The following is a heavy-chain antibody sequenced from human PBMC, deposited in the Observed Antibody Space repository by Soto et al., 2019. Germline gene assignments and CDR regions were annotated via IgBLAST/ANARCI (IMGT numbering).Heavy chain of an antibody. Sequence: SVKVSCKASGGTFSSYTISWVRQAPGQGLEWMGRIIPILGIANYAQKFQGRVTITADKSTSTAYMELSSLRSEDTAVYYCARAKITMVRGVIISSWFDPWGQGTLVTVSS. CDR2: IIPILGIA. CDR1: GGTFSSYT. J-gene: IGHJ5*02. D-gene: IGHD3-10*01. V-gene: IGHV1-69*02. CDR3: ARAKITMVRGVIISSWFDP.